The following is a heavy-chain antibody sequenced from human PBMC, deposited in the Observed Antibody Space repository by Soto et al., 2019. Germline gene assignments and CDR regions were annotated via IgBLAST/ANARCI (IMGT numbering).Heavy chain of an antibody. CDR3: ATGSVTDYYYYGMDV. CDR1: GFTFSSYS. V-gene: IGHV3-21*04. J-gene: IGHJ6*02. CDR2: ISSSSSYI. D-gene: IGHD4-4*01. Sequence: GGSLRVSWGASGFTFSSYSMNWVRQAPGKGLEWVSSISSSSSYIYYADSVKGRFTISRDNAKNSLYLQMNSLRSEDTAVYYCATGSVTDYYYYGMDVWGQGTTVTVSS.